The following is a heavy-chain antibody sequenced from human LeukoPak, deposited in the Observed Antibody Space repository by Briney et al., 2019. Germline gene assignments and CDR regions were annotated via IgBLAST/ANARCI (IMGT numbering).Heavy chain of an antibody. D-gene: IGHD4/OR15-4a*01. V-gene: IGHV1-69*13. CDR2: IIPIFGTA. CDR1: GGTFSSYA. CDR3: ARPGRESGSRANYYFDY. Sequence: SVKVSCKASGGTFSSYAISWVRQAPGQGLEWMGGIIPIFGTANYAQKFQGRVTITADESTSTAYMELSSLRSEDTAVYYCARPGRESGSRANYYFDYWGQGTLVTVSP. J-gene: IGHJ4*02.